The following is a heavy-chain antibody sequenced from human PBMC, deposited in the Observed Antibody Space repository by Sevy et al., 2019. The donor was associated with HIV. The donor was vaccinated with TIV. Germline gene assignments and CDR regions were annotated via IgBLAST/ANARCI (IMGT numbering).Heavy chain of an antibody. D-gene: IGHD6-19*01. J-gene: IGHJ5*02. CDR1: GGSISSYY. CDR2: IYYSGST. Sequence: SETLSLTCTVSGGSISSYYWSWIRQPPGKGLEWIGYIYYSGSTNYNPSLKSRVTISVDTSKNQFSLKLCSVTAADTAVYYCARRGLGNWFDPWGQGTLVTVSS. CDR3: ARRGLGNWFDP. V-gene: IGHV4-59*01.